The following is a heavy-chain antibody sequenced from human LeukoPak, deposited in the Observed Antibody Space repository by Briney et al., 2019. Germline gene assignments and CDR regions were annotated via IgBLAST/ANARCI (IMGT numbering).Heavy chain of an antibody. V-gene: IGHV3-30*18. CDR2: ISYDGSNK. Sequence: GGSLRLSCAASGFTFSSYGMHWVRQAPGKGLEWVAVISYDGSNKYYADSAKGRFTISRDNSKNTLYLQMNSLRAEDTAVYYCAKGSGGSCTYWGQGTLVTVSS. J-gene: IGHJ4*02. D-gene: IGHD2-15*01. CDR3: AKGSGGSCTY. CDR1: GFTFSSYG.